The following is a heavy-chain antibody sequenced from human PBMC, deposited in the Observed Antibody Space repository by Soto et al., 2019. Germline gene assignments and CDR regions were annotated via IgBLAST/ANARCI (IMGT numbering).Heavy chain of an antibody. D-gene: IGHD6-19*01. CDR1: GGSISSGGYS. CDR2: IYHSGST. CDR3: ARPPYSSGWYRRYWFAP. Sequence: SETLSLTCAVSGGSISSGGYSWXXIRQPPGKGLEWIGYIYHSGSTYYNPSLKSRVTISVDTSKNQFSLKLSSVTAADTAVYYCARPPYSSGWYRRYWFAPWGKGTLVTVSS. V-gene: IGHV4-30-2*05. J-gene: IGHJ5*02.